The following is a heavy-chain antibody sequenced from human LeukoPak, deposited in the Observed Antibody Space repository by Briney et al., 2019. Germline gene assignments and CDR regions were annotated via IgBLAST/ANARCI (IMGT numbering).Heavy chain of an antibody. D-gene: IGHD3-22*01. J-gene: IGHJ5*02. CDR1: GGSISSSSYY. V-gene: IGHV4-39*01. CDR2: IYYSGST. Sequence: SETLSLTCTVSGGSISSSSYYWGWIRQPPGKGLEWIGSIYYSGSTYYNPSLKSRVTISVDTSKNQFSLKLSSVTAADTAVYYCASQAYYYDSSGYSWGQGTLVTVSS. CDR3: ASQAYYYDSSGYS.